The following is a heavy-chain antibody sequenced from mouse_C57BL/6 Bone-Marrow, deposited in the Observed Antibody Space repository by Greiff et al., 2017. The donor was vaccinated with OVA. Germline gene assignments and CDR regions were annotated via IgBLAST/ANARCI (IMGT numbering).Heavy chain of an antibody. CDR1: GYSITSGYY. CDR3: ARAPYYFDY. J-gene: IGHJ2*01. CDR2: ISYDGSN. V-gene: IGHV3-6*01. Sequence: EVQLVESGPGLVKPSQSLSLTCSVTGYSITSGYYWNWIRQFPGNKLEWMGYISYDGSNNSNPSLKNRISITRDTSKNQFFLKLNSVTTEDTATNYCARAPYYFDYWGQGTTLTVSS.